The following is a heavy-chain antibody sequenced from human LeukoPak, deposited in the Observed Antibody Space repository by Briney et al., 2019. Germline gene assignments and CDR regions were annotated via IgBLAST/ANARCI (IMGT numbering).Heavy chain of an antibody. CDR1: GFTFSSYA. CDR2: ISGSGGST. J-gene: IGHJ4*02. Sequence: PGGSLRLSCAASGFTFSSYAMSWVRQAPGQGLEWVSAISGSGGSTSYADSVKGRFTISRDNAKNSLYPQMNSLRAEDTAAYYCARASRYCPAGHCPALDYWGQGPLVTVSS. CDR3: ARASRYCPAGHCPALDY. V-gene: IGHV3-23*01. D-gene: IGHD2-8*02.